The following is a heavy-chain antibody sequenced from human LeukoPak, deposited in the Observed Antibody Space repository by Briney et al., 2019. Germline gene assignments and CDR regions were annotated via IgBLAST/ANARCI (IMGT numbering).Heavy chain of an antibody. D-gene: IGHD6-19*01. Sequence: GRSLRLSCAASGFTFTSYGMHWVRQAPGKGLEWVAVIWYDGRNKYYADSVKGRFTISRDNSRNTLYLQMNSLRAEDTAVYYCAKERAAVAAPRGCCDWGQGTLVTVAS. J-gene: IGHJ4*02. CDR3: AKERAAVAAPRGCCD. CDR2: IWYDGRNK. CDR1: GFTFTSYG. V-gene: IGHV3-33*06.